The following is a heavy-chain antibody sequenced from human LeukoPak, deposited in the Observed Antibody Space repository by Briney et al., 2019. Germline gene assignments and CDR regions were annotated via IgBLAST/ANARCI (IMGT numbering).Heavy chain of an antibody. CDR2: IYHSGST. V-gene: IGHV4-38-2*02. J-gene: IGHJ4*02. Sequence: SETLSLTCTVSGYSISSGYYWGWIRQPPGKGLEWIGSIYHSGSTYYNPSLKSRVTISVDTSKNQFSLKLSSVTAADTAVYCCARESGTYFDYWGQGTLVTVSS. D-gene: IGHD6-25*01. CDR1: GYSISSGYY. CDR3: ARESGTYFDY.